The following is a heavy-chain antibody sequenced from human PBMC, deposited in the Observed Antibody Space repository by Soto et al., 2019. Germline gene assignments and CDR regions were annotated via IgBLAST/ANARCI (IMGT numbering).Heavy chain of an antibody. Sequence: EVQLLESGGGLVQPGGSLRLSCAASEFTFSSYAMSWVRQAPGKGLEWVSAISGSGGNTYYADSVKGRFTISRDNSKNTLYLQMNSLRAEDTAVYYCANSYRWYFDLWGRGTLVTVSS. CDR3: ANSYRWYFDL. D-gene: IGHD3-16*02. CDR2: ISGSGGNT. V-gene: IGHV3-23*01. CDR1: EFTFSSYA. J-gene: IGHJ2*01.